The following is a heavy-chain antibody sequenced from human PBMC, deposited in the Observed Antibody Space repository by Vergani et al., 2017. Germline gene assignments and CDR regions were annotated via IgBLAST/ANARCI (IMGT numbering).Heavy chain of an antibody. CDR2: IYNSGNG. V-gene: IGHV4-39*01. CDR1: GDSIISRSYY. Sequence: QMQLQESGPGLVKASETLSLTCTVSGDSIISRSYYWGWIRQPPGKGLEWIGSIYNSGNGDSSSSLKSRVTISADTSKNQFSLRLTSVTAADTAVYYCAKAGSVTSGSLQYNFYMDVWGKGTTVTVS. CDR3: AKAGSVTSGSLQYNFYMDV. D-gene: IGHD3-10*01. J-gene: IGHJ6*03.